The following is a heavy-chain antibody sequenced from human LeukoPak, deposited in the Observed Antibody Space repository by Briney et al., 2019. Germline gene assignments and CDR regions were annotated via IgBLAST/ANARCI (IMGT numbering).Heavy chain of an antibody. Sequence: AASVKVSCKASGYTFTSYGIRWVRQAPGQGLEWVGWISAYNGNTNYAHKLQGRVNMATDTSPRTAFMELRSMRSDDKVVFYLSGGEGYCSGGSCYSGAAFDIWGQGTMVTVSS. V-gene: IGHV1-18*01. D-gene: IGHD2-15*01. CDR1: GYTFTSYG. CDR2: ISAYNGNT. J-gene: IGHJ3*02. CDR3: SGGEGYCSGGSCYSGAAFDI.